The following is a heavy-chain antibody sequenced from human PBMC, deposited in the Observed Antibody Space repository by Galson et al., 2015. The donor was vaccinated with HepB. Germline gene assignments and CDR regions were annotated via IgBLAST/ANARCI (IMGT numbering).Heavy chain of an antibody. CDR3: ARIIAAAGKGTY. D-gene: IGHD6-13*01. CDR1: GYTFTSYY. J-gene: IGHJ4*02. Sequence: SVKVSCKASGYTFTSYYMHWVRQPPRQGLEWMGIINPSGGSTSYAQKFQGRVTMTRDTSTSTVYMELSSLRSEDTAVYYCARIIAAAGKGTYWGQGTLVTVSS. V-gene: IGHV1-46*01. CDR2: INPSGGST.